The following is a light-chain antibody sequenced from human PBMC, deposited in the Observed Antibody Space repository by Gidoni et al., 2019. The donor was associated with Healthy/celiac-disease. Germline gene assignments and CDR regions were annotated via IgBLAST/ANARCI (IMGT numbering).Light chain of an antibody. CDR2: LGS. Sequence: DIVMNQSPLSLPVTPGEPASISCRSSQSLLHSNGYHDLDGYLQKPGQSTQLLIYLGSNRASGVPDRFSGSGSGTDFTLKISRVEAEDVGVYYCMQALQTEFTFGPGTKVDIK. CDR1: QSLLHSNGYHD. J-gene: IGKJ3*01. CDR3: MQALQTEFT. V-gene: IGKV2-28*01.